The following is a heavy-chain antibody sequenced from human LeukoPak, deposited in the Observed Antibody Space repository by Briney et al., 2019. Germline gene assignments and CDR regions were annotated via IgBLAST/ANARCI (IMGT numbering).Heavy chain of an antibody. J-gene: IGHJ4*02. D-gene: IGHD5-12*01. CDR1: GFTVSSNY. V-gene: IGHV3-66*01. CDR3: ARAVAVYSGHEK. Sequence: GGSLRLSCAASGFTVSSNYMSWVRQAPGKGLEWVSVIYSGGSTYYADSVKGRFTISRDNSKNTLYLQMNSLRAEDTAVYYCARAVAVYSGHEKWGQGTLVTVSS. CDR2: IYSGGST.